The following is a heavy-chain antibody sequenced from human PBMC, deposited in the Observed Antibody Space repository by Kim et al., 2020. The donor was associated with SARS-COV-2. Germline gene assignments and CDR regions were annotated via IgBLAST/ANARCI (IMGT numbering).Heavy chain of an antibody. CDR3: ARVDLLN. CDR1: GFTFSSYG. J-gene: IGHJ4*02. V-gene: IGHV3-7*03. Sequence: GGSLRLSCAASGFTFSSYGMNWVRQAPGKGLEWVASIKPDGSEDNDADSMKGRIIFTNDNTKTSLSLQMNRLRVDNTALYYCARVDLLNWGQGTPVTVYS. CDR2: IKPDGSED.